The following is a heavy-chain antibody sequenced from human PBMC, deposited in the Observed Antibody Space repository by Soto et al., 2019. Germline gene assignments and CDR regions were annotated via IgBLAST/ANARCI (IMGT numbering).Heavy chain of an antibody. J-gene: IGHJ4*02. CDR2: ISSSSSYI. V-gene: IGHV3-21*01. CDR3: GRDSSQDQMVYAYFDY. D-gene: IGHD2-8*01. Sequence: GGSLRLSCAASGFTFSSYSMNWVRQAPGKGLEWVSSISSSSSYIYYADSVKGRFTISRDNAKNSLYLQMNSLRAEDTAVYYCGRDSSQDQMVYAYFDYGGQGTLVTVSS. CDR1: GFTFSSYS.